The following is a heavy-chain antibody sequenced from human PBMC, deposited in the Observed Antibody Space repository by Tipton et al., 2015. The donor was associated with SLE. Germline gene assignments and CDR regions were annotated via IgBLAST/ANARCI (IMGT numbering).Heavy chain of an antibody. CDR3: AGFSAALDY. CDR2: IYYSGST. J-gene: IGHJ4*02. D-gene: IGHD6-13*01. CDR1: GGSISSHY. Sequence: TLSLTCTVSGGSISSHYWSWIRQPPGKGLEWIGYIYYSGSTNYNPSLKSRVTISVDTSKNQFSLKLSSVTAADTAVYYCAGFSAALDYWGQGTLVTVSP. V-gene: IGHV4-59*11.